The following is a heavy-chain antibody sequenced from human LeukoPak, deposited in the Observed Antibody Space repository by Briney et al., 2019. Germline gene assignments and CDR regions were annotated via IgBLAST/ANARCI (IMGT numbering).Heavy chain of an antibody. CDR2: IYHSGST. CDR1: GGSVSSGSYY. J-gene: IGHJ3*01. Sequence: PSETLSLTCTVSGGSVSSGSYYWGWIRQPPGKGLEWIGSIYHSGSTYYNAPLKSRVTISVDTSKNQFSLELSSVTAADTAVYYCARDRDSNGWTVAFDFWGQGTMVTVSS. D-gene: IGHD6-19*01. CDR3: ARDRDSNGWTVAFDF. V-gene: IGHV4-39*07.